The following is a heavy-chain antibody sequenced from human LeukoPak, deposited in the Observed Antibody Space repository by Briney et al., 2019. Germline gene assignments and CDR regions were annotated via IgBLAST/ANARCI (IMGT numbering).Heavy chain of an antibody. J-gene: IGHJ4*02. CDR1: GGSVTSTNW. CDR3: AREGGFFRPLDY. Sequence: PSETLSLTCGVSGGSVTSTNWWTWVRQPPGKGLEWIGEVHLDGRTNYNPSLESRLTISVDLSENHIPLKLTSVTAADTAVYYCAREGGFFRPLDYSGQGTLVTVSS. V-gene: IGHV4-4*02. CDR2: VHLDGRT. D-gene: IGHD3-3*01.